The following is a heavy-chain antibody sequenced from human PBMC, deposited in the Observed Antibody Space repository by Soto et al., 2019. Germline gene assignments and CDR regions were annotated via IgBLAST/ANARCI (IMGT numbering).Heavy chain of an antibody. Sequence: QVQLVQSGAEVKKPGASVKVSCKASGYTFSSYDINWVRQATGQGLEWMGWLNPNSGDTGYAQKFQGRVTLTRNTSINTAYRELSSLTSADTAVYYCATSGGGWYLYWGQGTLVTVSS. CDR3: ATSGGGWYLY. CDR2: LNPNSGDT. V-gene: IGHV1-8*01. CDR1: GYTFSSYD. J-gene: IGHJ4*02. D-gene: IGHD6-19*01.